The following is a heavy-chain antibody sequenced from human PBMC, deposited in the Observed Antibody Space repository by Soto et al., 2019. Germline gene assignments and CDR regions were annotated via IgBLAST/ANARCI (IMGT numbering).Heavy chain of an antibody. CDR1: GGSISSYY. D-gene: IGHD1-1*01. J-gene: IGHJ4*02. CDR2: VYYSGST. CDR3: ARGVRRTRPDY. Sequence: QVQLQESGPGLVKPSETLSLTCSVSGGSISSYYWSWIRQPPGKGLEWIGCVYYSGSTNYNPSLKSRVTISVDTSKNQFYLKLRSVTAADTAVYYCARGVRRTRPDYWGQGTLVTVSP. V-gene: IGHV4-59*01.